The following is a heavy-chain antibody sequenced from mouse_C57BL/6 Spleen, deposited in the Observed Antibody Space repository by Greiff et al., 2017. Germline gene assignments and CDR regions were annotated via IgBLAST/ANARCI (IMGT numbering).Heavy chain of an antibody. CDR2: INPGSGGT. D-gene: IGHD1-1*01. CDR3: ARRTVVADFDY. V-gene: IGHV1-54*01. J-gene: IGHJ2*01. Sequence: VQLQQSGAELVRPGTSVKVSCKASGYAFTNYLIEWVKQRPGQGLEWIGVINPGSGGTNYNEKFKGKATLTADKSSSTAYMQLSSLTSEDAAVDFSARRTVVADFDYWGQGTTLTVSS. CDR1: GYAFTNYL.